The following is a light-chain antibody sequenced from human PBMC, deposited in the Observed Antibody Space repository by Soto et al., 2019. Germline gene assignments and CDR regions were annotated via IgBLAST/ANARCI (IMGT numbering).Light chain of an antibody. Sequence: QCLLAQPASVSGSPGQSITISCTGTVSDVGSYNLVSWYQQFPGKAPKLVIYEVTKWPSGVSERYSGSKSGNTASLTISGLQAEDEAEYYCCSYAGRSNWVFGGGTQLTVL. CDR1: VSDVGSYNL. V-gene: IGLV2-23*02. J-gene: IGLJ3*02. CDR2: EVT. CDR3: CSYAGRSNWV.